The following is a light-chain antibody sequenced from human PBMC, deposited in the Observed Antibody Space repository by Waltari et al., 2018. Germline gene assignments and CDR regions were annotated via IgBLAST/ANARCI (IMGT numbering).Light chain of an antibody. CDR2: GAS. CDR3: QQYYDWPGT. J-gene: IGKJ1*01. Sequence: EIVMTQSPATLSVSPGERATLSCRASQTITSSLAWYQNKPGQAPRLLLYGASSRATGIPATFSGSGSGTEFTLTISSLQSEDYAVYYCQQYYDWPGTFGQGTKVEI. V-gene: IGKV3-15*01. CDR1: QTITSS.